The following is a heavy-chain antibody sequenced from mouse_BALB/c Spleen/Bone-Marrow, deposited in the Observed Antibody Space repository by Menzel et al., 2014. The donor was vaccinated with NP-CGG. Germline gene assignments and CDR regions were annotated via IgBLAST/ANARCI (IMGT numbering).Heavy chain of an antibody. CDR1: GYTFTSYN. CDR3: ARSSSSGYYAMGY. J-gene: IGHJ4*01. Sequence: LQESGAELVKPGASVKMSCKASGYTFTSYNMHWVKQTPGQGLEWIGAIYPGNGDTSYNQKFKGKATLTADKSSSTAYMQLSSLTSEDSAVYYCARSSSSGYYAMGYWGQGTSVTVSS. D-gene: IGHD3-1*01. V-gene: IGHV1-12*01. CDR2: IYPGNGDT.